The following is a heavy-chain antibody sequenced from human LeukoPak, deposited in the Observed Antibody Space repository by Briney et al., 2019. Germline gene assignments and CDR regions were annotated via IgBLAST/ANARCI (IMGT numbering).Heavy chain of an antibody. CDR3: AKVPRGRYYDSSGYPGPDDY. Sequence: GGSLRLSCAASGFTFSSYAMSWVRQAPGKGLEWVSAISGSGGSTYYADSVKGRFAISRDNSKNTLYLQMNSLRAEDTAVYYCAKVPRGRYYDSSGYPGPDDYWGQGTLVTVSS. V-gene: IGHV3-23*01. CDR1: GFTFSSYA. CDR2: ISGSGGST. D-gene: IGHD3-22*01. J-gene: IGHJ4*02.